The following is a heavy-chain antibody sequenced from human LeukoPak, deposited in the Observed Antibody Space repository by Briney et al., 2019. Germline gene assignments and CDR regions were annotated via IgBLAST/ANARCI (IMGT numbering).Heavy chain of an antibody. CDR1: GFSVSSNY. CDR3: AGDAPPIVATPIDH. Sequence: VQPGGSLRLSCAASGFSVSSNYMSWVRQAPGKGLEWVSVIYSGGSTYYADSVKGRFTISRDNSKNTVYLQMNSLRAEDTAVYYSAGDAPPIVATPIDHWGQGTLVTVSS. J-gene: IGHJ4*02. V-gene: IGHV3-66*01. CDR2: IYSGGST. D-gene: IGHD5-12*01.